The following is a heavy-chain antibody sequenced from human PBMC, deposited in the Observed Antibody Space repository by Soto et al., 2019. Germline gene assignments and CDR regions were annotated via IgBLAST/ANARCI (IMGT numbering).Heavy chain of an antibody. V-gene: IGHV3-23*01. CDR3: AKNRGLQYYFAY. CDR1: GFTFDSYA. J-gene: IGHJ4*02. Sequence: EVQLLESGGGLVQPGGSLRLSCAASGFTFDSYAMNWVRQAPGKGLEWVSTISGSGDYTYYTDSVKGRFTISRDNSKNMMYLQMTSLRAEDTAVYYCAKNRGLQYYFAYWGQGTLVTVSS. CDR2: ISGSGDYT.